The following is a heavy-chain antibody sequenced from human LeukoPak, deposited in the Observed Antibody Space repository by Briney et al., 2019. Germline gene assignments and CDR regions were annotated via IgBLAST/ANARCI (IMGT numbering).Heavy chain of an antibody. D-gene: IGHD6-13*01. Sequence: KPSETLSLTCAVSGGSVSSYYWSWIRQPPGKRLEWIGYIYYSGSTNYNPSLKSRVTISVDTSKNQFSLKLSSVTAADTAVYYCASPTPGIAAAGTYYYGMDVWGQGTTVTVSS. V-gene: IGHV4-59*08. CDR2: IYYSGST. CDR3: ASPTPGIAAAGTYYYGMDV. CDR1: GGSVSSYY. J-gene: IGHJ6*02.